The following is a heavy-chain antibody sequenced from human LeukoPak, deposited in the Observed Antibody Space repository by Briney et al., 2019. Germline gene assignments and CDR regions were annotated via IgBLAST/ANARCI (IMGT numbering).Heavy chain of an antibody. J-gene: IGHJ4*02. CDR3: ARGRDPFDY. CDR2: IDTGGGT. V-gene: IGHV3-66*02. CDR1: EFSVSYNY. Sequence: GESLKLSCXASEFSVSYNYMSWVRQAPGKGLEWVSVIDTGGGTKYSDSVKGRFTISRDNSKDTLYLQMNNLRTEDTAIYYCARGRDPFDYWGQRTLVTVSS.